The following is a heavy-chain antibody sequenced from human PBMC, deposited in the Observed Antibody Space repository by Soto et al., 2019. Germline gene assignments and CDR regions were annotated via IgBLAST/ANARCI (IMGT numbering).Heavy chain of an antibody. CDR3: ASGYYDILTGRDTKYYFDY. CDR1: GGSISSSSYY. D-gene: IGHD3-9*01. V-gene: IGHV4-39*01. Sequence: PSETLSLTCTVSGGSISSSSYYWGWIRQPPGKGLEWIGSIYYSGNTYYNPSLKSRVTISVDTAKNQFSLKLSSVTAADTAVYYCASGYYDILTGRDTKYYFDYWGQGALVTVSS. J-gene: IGHJ4*02. CDR2: IYYSGNT.